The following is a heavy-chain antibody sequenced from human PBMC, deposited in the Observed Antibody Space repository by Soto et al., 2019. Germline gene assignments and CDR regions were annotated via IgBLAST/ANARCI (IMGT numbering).Heavy chain of an antibody. D-gene: IGHD6-13*01. V-gene: IGHV3-23*01. CDR2: ISGNSADT. J-gene: IGHJ4*02. CDR1: GFTFSSYA. Sequence: GGSPRLSCAASGFTFSSYAMSWVRQAPGKGLEWVSAISGNSADTSYADSVRGRFTISRDNSKNTLYLQMNSLRAEDMAVYYCAKGQQLAYFGYWGQGTLVTVSS. CDR3: AKGQQLAYFGY.